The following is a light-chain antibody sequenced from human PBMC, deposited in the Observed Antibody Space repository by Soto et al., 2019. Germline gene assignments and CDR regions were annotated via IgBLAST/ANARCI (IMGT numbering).Light chain of an antibody. Sequence: EVVMTQSPATLSLSPGERATLSCRASQSVRSNIAWYQQKPGQAPRLLMYGASTRATSIPARFGGSGSGTEFTLTISSLQSEDFAVYYCQQYNNWPGTFGQGTRVEIK. J-gene: IGKJ1*01. CDR3: QQYNNWPGT. CDR1: QSVRSN. CDR2: GAS. V-gene: IGKV3-15*01.